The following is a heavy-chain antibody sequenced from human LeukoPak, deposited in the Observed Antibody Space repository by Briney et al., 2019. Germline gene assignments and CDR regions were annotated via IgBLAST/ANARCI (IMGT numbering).Heavy chain of an antibody. J-gene: IGHJ2*01. V-gene: IGHV3-30-3*01. CDR2: ISYDGSTK. D-gene: IGHD6-13*01. CDR3: AKGSSTYSITSYWYFDL. Sequence: GGSLRLSCAASGFTFSTYAMHWVRQAPGKGLEWVAIISYDGSTKYYADSVKGRFTISRDNSKNTLYLQMNSLRAEDTAVYYCAKGSSTYSITSYWYFDLWGRGTLVTVSS. CDR1: GFTFSTYA.